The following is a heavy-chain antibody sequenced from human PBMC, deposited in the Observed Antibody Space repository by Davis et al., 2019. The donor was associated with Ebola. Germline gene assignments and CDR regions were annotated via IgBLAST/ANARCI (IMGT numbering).Heavy chain of an antibody. D-gene: IGHD3-16*01. CDR3: ARSGGHNWFDP. V-gene: IGHV4-30-4*01. CDR1: GGSISSGDYY. CDR2: IYKSGKT. Sequence: MPSETLSLTCTVSGGSISSGDYYWSWIRQAPGKGLEWIGYIYKSGKTYFNPSLESRVTMSVDTSKNQFSLKLSSVTAADTAVYYCARSGGHNWFDPWGQETLVTVSS. J-gene: IGHJ5*02.